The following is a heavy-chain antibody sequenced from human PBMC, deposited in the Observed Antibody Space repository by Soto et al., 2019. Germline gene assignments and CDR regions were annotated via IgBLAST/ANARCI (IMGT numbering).Heavy chain of an antibody. CDR1: GFTFSSYS. J-gene: IGHJ6*03. D-gene: IGHD4-17*01. Sequence: EVQLVESGGGLVKPGGSLRLSCAASGFTFSSYSMNWVRQAPGKGLEWVSSISSSSSYIYYADSVKGRFTISRDNAKNSLNLQMNSLRAEDTAVYYCARGGAYVDYDDSYYYYYMDVWGKGTTVTVS. CDR3: ARGGAYVDYDDSYYYYYMDV. V-gene: IGHV3-21*01. CDR2: ISSSSSYI.